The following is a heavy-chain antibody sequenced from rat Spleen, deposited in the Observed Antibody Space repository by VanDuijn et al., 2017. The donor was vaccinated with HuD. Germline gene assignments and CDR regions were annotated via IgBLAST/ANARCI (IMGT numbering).Heavy chain of an antibody. J-gene: IGHJ3*01. Sequence: QVQLKESGPGLVQPSQTLSLTCTVSGFSLTGNTVHWVRQPPGKGLEWMGRMRYDGDTYYSSALKSRLSISRDTSKNQVFLKMNSLQTDDTAIYYCTRDQTIAAISTAICVVYWGQGTLVTVSS. V-gene: IGHV2S30*01. CDR2: MRYDGDT. CDR3: TRDQTIAAISTAICVVY. D-gene: IGHD1-2*01. CDR1: GFSLTGNT.